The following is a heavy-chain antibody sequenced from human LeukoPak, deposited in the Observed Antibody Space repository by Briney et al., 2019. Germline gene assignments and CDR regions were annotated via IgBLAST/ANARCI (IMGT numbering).Heavy chain of an antibody. V-gene: IGHV5-10-1*01. CDR3: ARHAYSSSPFDY. Sequence: GESLKISCKGSGYSFTSYWISWVRQMPGKGLEWMGRIDPSDSCTNYSPSFQGHVTISADKSISTAYLQWSSLKASDTAMYYCARHAYSSSPFDYWGQGTLVTVSS. CDR1: GYSFTSYW. J-gene: IGHJ4*02. CDR2: IDPSDSCT. D-gene: IGHD6-13*01.